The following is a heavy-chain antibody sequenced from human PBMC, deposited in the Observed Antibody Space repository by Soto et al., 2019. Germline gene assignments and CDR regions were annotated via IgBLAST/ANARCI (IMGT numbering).Heavy chain of an antibody. D-gene: IGHD3-3*01. CDR1: GGSISSYY. J-gene: IGHJ5*02. CDR2: IYYSGST. CDR3: ARQAITIFGVATQYNWFDP. V-gene: IGHV4-59*08. Sequence: SETLSLTCTVSGGSISSYYWSWIRQPQGKGLEWIGYIYYSGSTNYNPSLKSRVTISVDTSKNQFSLKLSSVTAADTAVYYCARQAITIFGVATQYNWFDPWGQGTLVTVSS.